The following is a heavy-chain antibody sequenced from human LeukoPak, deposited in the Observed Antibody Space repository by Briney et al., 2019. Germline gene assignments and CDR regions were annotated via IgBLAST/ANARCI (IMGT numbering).Heavy chain of an antibody. CDR1: GGSISSYY. V-gene: IGHV4-4*07. J-gene: IGHJ3*02. Sequence: SETLSLTSTVSGGSISSYYWSWIRQPPGKGLEWIGRIYTSGSTNYNPSLKSRVTMSVDTSKNQFSLKLSSVTAADTAVYYCARTYYEDDDFDMWGQGTMVTVSS. D-gene: IGHD3-3*01. CDR3: ARTYYEDDDFDM. CDR2: IYTSGST.